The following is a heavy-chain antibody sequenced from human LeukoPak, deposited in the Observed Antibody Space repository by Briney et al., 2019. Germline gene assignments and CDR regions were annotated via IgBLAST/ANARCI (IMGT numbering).Heavy chain of an antibody. J-gene: IGHJ4*02. V-gene: IGHV4-31*03. CDR2: IYHSGST. CDR3: ASLNYYDSSGYYEGERYFDY. D-gene: IGHD3-22*01. CDR1: GGSISSGAYS. Sequence: PSQTLSLTCTVSGGSISSGAYSWSWIRQHPGKGLEWIGYIYHSGSTYYNSSLQSRVTISVDTSKNQFSLKLRSVTAADTAVYYCASLNYYDSSGYYEGERYFDYWGQGTLVTVSS.